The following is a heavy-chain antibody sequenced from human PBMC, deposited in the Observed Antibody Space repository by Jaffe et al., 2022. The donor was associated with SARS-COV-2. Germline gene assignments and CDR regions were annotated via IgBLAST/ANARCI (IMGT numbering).Heavy chain of an antibody. Sequence: QVQLQESGPGLVKPSETLSLTCTLSGGSVSSYYWSWIRQPPEKGLEWIGYIHYGRSANYNPSLKSRVTISLDTSKNQLSLKLSSVTAADTAVYYCARVGTVDNHYYYMDVWGTGTTVIVSS. J-gene: IGHJ6*03. V-gene: IGHV4-59*02. D-gene: IGHD6-19*01. CDR2: IHYGRSA. CDR3: ARVGTVDNHYYYMDV. CDR1: GGSVSSYY.